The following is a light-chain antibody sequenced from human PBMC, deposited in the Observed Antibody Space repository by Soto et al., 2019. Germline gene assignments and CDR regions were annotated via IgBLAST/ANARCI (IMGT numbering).Light chain of an antibody. CDR3: SSYASIGTRV. CDR2: EVS. Sequence: QSALTQPASVSGSPGQSITISCTGTSSDAGGYNYVSWYQQHPGKAPKLLIYEVSNRPSGVSNRFSGSKSGNTASLTISGLQAEDEADYYCSSYASIGTRVFGTGTKLTVL. V-gene: IGLV2-14*01. CDR1: SSDAGGYNY. J-gene: IGLJ1*01.